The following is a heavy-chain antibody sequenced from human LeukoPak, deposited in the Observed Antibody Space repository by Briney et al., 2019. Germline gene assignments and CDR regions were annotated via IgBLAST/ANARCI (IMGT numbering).Heavy chain of an antibody. V-gene: IGHV3-9*01. D-gene: IGHD6-13*01. CDR1: GFTFDDYA. CDR3: ARSQSSSLIDY. CDR2: ISWNSGSI. Sequence: SLRLSCAASGFTFDDYAMHWVRQAPGKGLEWVSGISWNSGSIGYADSVKGRFTVSRDNSKNTVYLQMNSLRAEDTAVYFCARSQSSSLIDYWGLGTLVTVSS. J-gene: IGHJ4*02.